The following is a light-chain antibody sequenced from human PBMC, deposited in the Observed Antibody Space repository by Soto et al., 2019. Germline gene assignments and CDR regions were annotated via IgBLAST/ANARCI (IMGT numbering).Light chain of an antibody. Sequence: EIVMTQSPATLSVSPGEGATLSCRAGQSVGVNLAWYQQMPGQAPRLLIHGASTRATGVPASFSGSGSGTEFPLTISILQSEDFAVYYCQQYEEWPPQLTFGGGTKVEI. J-gene: IGKJ4*01. CDR2: GAS. CDR3: QQYEEWPPQLT. CDR1: QSVGVN. V-gene: IGKV3-15*01.